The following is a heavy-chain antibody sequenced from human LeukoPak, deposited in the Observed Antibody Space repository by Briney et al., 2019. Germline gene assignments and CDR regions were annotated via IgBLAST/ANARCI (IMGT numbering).Heavy chain of an antibody. CDR1: GGSISSYY. J-gene: IGHJ5*02. V-gene: IGHV4-59*08. CDR3: ARLTYGSRWFDP. D-gene: IGHD3-16*01. CDR2: IYYSGST. Sequence: PSETLSLTCTVSGGSISSYYWSWIRQPPGKGLEWIGYIYYSGSTNYNPSLKSRVTISVDTSKNQFSLKLSSVTAADTAVYHCARLTYGSRWFDPWGQGTLVTVSS.